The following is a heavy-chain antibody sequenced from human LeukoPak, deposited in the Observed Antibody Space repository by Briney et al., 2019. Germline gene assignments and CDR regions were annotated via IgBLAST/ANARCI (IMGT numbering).Heavy chain of an antibody. D-gene: IGHD3-22*01. CDR3: ARGTYRGEKYYDTTGGPFDI. CDR2: ISSSSRNII. J-gene: IGHJ3*02. Sequence: GGSLRLSCAASGFSFSSYSMNWVRQAPGKGLEWVSYISSSSRNIIHYADSVKGRFTISRDNAKNSLYLQMNSLRAEDTAVYYCARGTYRGEKYYDTTGGPFDIWGQGTMVTVSS. V-gene: IGHV3-48*01. CDR1: GFSFSSYS.